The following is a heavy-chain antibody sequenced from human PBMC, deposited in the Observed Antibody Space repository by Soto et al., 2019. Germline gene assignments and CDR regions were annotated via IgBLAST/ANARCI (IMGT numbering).Heavy chain of an antibody. CDR2: ISWDGGST. CDR3: AKHMVIAARGNYVCFRAV. J-gene: IGHJ6*02. D-gene: IGHD6-25*01. V-gene: IGHV3-43*01. Sequence: DVQLVESGAVVVQPGGSLRLSCAASGFTFDDYTMPWVRQAPGKGLEWVSLISWDGGSTYYADSVKGRFTISRDNSKNSLYLQMDSLRTEYTVVYYWAKHMVIAARGNYVCFRAVWGQGTTVTVS. CDR1: GFTFDDYT.